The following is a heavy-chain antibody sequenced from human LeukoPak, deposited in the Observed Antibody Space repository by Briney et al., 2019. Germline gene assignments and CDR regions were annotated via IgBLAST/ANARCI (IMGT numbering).Heavy chain of an antibody. J-gene: IGHJ6*02. Sequence: ASVKVSCKASGYTFTGYYMHWVRQAPGQGLEWMGWINPNSGGTNYAQKFQGRVTMTRDTSISTAYMELSRLRSDDTAVYYCARGYDFWSGYYYGMDVWGQGTTVTVSS. CDR3: ARGYDFWSGYYYGMDV. CDR2: INPNSGGT. V-gene: IGHV1-2*02. CDR1: GYTFTGYY. D-gene: IGHD3-3*01.